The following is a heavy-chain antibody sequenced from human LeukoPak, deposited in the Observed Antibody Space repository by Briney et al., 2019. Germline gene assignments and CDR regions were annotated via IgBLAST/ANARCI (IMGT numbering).Heavy chain of an antibody. CDR2: TNPNSGGT. D-gene: IGHD6-13*01. Sequence: ASVKVSCKASGYTFTGYYIHWVRQAPGQGLEWMGWTNPNSGGTEFAQKFQGRVTMTRDTSSTTTYMELNRLRSDDTAVYYCVRDAGYYNYYMDVWGKGTTVTVSS. J-gene: IGHJ6*03. CDR3: VRDAGYYNYYMDV. CDR1: GYTFTGYY. V-gene: IGHV1-2*02.